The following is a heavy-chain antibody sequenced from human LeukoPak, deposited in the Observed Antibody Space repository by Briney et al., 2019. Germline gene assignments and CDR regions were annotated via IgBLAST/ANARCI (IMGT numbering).Heavy chain of an antibody. D-gene: IGHD3-3*01. J-gene: IGHJ5*02. CDR3: AKGAYDFWSGWGA. CDR2: ISGSGGST. Sequence: GGSLRLSCAASGFTFSGYAMSWVRQAPGKGLEWVSVISGSGGSTYYADSVKGRFTISRDNSKNTLYLQMNSLRAEDTAVYYCAKGAYDFWSGWGAWGQGTLVTVPS. CDR1: GFTFSGYA. V-gene: IGHV3-23*01.